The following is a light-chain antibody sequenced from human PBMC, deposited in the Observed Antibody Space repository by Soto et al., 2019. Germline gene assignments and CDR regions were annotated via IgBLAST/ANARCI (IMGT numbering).Light chain of an antibody. CDR1: SSDVGRYNY. Sequence: QSALTQPASVSGSPGQSITISCTGTSSDVGRYNYVSWYQQHPGKAPKVIIYDVSSRPSGVSTRFSGSKSGNTASLTISGLQAEDEADYYCTSYTRDTTQLFGTGTKVTVL. CDR3: TSYTRDTTQL. CDR2: DVS. V-gene: IGLV2-14*01. J-gene: IGLJ1*01.